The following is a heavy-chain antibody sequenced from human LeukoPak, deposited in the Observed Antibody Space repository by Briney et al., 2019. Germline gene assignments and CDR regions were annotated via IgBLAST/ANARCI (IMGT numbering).Heavy chain of an antibody. Sequence: PPETLSLTCTVSGGSMRSYYWSWIRQPPGKGLELIGYVYYSGTANYNPSLESRVTMSVDKSKNQFSLTVNSVTAADTAVYYCARTDLMGSSWAYFDFWGQGTLVTVSS. CDR3: ARTDLMGSSWAYFDF. CDR2: VYYSGTA. CDR1: GGSMRSYY. D-gene: IGHD6-13*01. J-gene: IGHJ4*02. V-gene: IGHV4-59*12.